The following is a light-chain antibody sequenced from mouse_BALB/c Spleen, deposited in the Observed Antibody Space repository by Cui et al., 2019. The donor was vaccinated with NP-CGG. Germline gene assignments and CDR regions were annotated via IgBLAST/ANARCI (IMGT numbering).Light chain of an antibody. CDR2: GTK. CDR1: TGAVTTSNY. V-gene: IGLV1*01. CDR3: ALWYSNHWV. Sequence: QAVVTQASALITSPGETVTLTCRSSTGAVTTSNYANWVQEKPDHLFTGLIGGTKNRAPGVPARFSGSLIGDKAALTITGAQTEDEAIYFCALWYSNHWVFGGGTKLTVL. J-gene: IGLJ1*01.